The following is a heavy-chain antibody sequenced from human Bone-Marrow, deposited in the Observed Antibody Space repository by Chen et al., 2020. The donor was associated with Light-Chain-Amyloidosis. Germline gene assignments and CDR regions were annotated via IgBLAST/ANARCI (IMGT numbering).Heavy chain of an antibody. CDR3: TRGRHEGRAESRFRFFELRSLDY. J-gene: IGHJ4*02. CDR2: TTRPENYI. Sequence: EVQLVESGGGLVKPGGSLRLSCAASGFTFHSYSMNWVRQAPGKGLEWVSTTRPENYICYAYSPKGRPITSRVNARNSVSPQINNLRADVPAIHCCTRGRHEGRAESRFRFFELRSLDYWRQGSPVTVSS. D-gene: IGHD3-3*01. CDR1: GFTFHSYS. V-gene: IGHV3-21*01.